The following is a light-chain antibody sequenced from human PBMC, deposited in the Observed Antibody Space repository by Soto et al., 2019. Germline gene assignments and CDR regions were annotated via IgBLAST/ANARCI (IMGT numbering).Light chain of an antibody. CDR2: GAS. CDR3: QQYGSSPVT. V-gene: IGKV3-20*01. Sequence: ESVFTQYPRTLSLSPGETATLSCRARQSVSSSYLAWYQHKPGQPPRLLIYGASSRPAGIPARFSGSGSGTDFTLTISRLEPEDFAVYYCQQYGSSPVTFGQGTKVDIK. CDR1: QSVSSSY. J-gene: IGKJ1*01.